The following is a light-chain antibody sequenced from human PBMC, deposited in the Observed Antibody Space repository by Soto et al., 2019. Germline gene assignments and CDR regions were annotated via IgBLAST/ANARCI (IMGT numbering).Light chain of an antibody. CDR2: DAS. CDR1: QVVGIY. CDR3: QHRSTWPRA. V-gene: IGKV3-11*01. Sequence: EIVLTQSPATLSLSPGERPPLSCRASQVVGIYLGWYQQRPGQAPRLLIYDASKRAAGIPARFSGSGSGTDFTLTINSLEPEDFAVYYCQHRSTWPRAFGQGTRLEIK. J-gene: IGKJ5*01.